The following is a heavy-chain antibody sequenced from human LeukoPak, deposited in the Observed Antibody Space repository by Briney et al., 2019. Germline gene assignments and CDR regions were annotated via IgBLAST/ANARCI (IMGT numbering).Heavy chain of an antibody. V-gene: IGHV1-2*02. CDR2: INPNSGGT. J-gene: IGHJ2*01. Sequence: ASVKVSCKASGYTFTGYYMHWVRQAPGQGLEWMGWINPNSGGTNYAQKFQGRVTITRDTSISSAYMELSGLRSDDTAVYYCARNDYSNYVGYWYFDLWGRGTLVTVSS. D-gene: IGHD4-11*01. CDR1: GYTFTGYY. CDR3: ARNDYSNYVGYWYFDL.